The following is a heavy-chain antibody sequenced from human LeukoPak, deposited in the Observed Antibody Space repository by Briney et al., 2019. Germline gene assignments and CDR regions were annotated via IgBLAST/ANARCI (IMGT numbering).Heavy chain of an antibody. CDR1: GFTFSSYA. CDR2: ISGSVGST. Sequence: PGGSLRLSCAASGFTFSSYAMSWVRQAPGKGLEWGSAISGSVGSTYYADSVKGRFTISRDNSKNTLYLQMNSLRAEDTAVYYCAKQPIVVVPAAIHYYMDVWGKGTTVTVSS. J-gene: IGHJ6*03. D-gene: IGHD2-2*02. CDR3: AKQPIVVVPAAIHYYMDV. V-gene: IGHV3-23*01.